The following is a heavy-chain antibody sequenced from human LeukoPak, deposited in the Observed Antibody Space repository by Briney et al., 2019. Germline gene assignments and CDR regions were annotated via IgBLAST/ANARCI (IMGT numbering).Heavy chain of an antibody. V-gene: IGHV1-8*01. CDR2: MNPNSGNT. CDR1: GYTFTSYD. Sequence: ASMTVSCMASGYTFTSYDLIWVRLATGQGLEWMRWMNPNSGNTGYAQKFQGRVTMTRNTSISTAYMELSSLRSEDTAVYYCARYCSSTSCSVNYLDYWGQGTLVTVSS. CDR3: ARYCSSTSCSVNYLDY. D-gene: IGHD2-2*01. J-gene: IGHJ4*02.